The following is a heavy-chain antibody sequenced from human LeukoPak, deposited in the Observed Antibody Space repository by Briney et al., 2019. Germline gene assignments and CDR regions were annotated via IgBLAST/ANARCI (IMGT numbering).Heavy chain of an antibody. CDR3: ARGRVAVSTPYYMDV. J-gene: IGHJ6*03. D-gene: IGHD6-19*01. CDR1: VYIFSVFY. Sequence: GGSLRLPCALCVYIFSVFYVSCIRHAPGKGREWVLYISSSGSTINYADSVKGRFTISRDNAKNSLYLQMNSLRDEDTAVYHCARGRVAVSTPYYMDVWGKGTTVTVSS. V-gene: IGHV3-11*01. CDR2: ISSSGSTI.